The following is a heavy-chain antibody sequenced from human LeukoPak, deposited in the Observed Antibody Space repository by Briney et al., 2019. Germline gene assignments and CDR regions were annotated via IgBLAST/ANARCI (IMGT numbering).Heavy chain of an antibody. Sequence: PSETLSLTCAVYGGSFSGYYWSWIRQPPGKGLEWIGEINQSGSTNYNPSLKSRVTISVDTSKNQFSLKLSSVTAADTAVYYCARGLTGRYCSSTSCPPLYFDYWGQGTLVTVSS. CDR3: ARGLTGRYCSSTSCPPLYFDY. V-gene: IGHV4-34*01. J-gene: IGHJ4*02. CDR1: GGSFSGYY. CDR2: INQSGST. D-gene: IGHD2-2*01.